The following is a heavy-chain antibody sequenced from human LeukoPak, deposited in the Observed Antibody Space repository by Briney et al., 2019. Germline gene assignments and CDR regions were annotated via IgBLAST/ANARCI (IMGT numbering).Heavy chain of an antibody. CDR1: GFTFSSYW. CDR3: ARQISDYDEHYYYYYYMDV. Sequence: PGGSLRLSCAASGFTFSSYWMSWVRQAPGKGLEWVANINQDGSEKYYVDSVKGRFTISRDNAKNSLYLQMNSLRAEDTAVYYCARQISDYDEHYYYYYYMDVWGKGTTVTISS. D-gene: IGHD5-12*01. V-gene: IGHV3-7*01. J-gene: IGHJ6*03. CDR2: INQDGSEK.